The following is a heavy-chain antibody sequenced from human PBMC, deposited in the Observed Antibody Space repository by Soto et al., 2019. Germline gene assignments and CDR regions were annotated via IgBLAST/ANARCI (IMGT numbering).Heavy chain of an antibody. CDR2: IPYDGSNK. Sequence: GGSLRLSCAASGFTFSSYAMHWVRQAPGKGLEWVAVIPYDGSNKYYADSVKGRFTISRDNSKNTLYLQMNSLRAEDTAVYYCARTYQYSSSRGYYYYGMDVWGQGTTVTVSS. D-gene: IGHD6-13*01. V-gene: IGHV3-30-3*01. CDR3: ARTYQYSSSRGYYYYGMDV. CDR1: GFTFSSYA. J-gene: IGHJ6*02.